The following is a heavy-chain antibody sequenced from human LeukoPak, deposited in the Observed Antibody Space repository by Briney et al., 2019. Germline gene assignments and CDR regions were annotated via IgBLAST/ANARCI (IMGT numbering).Heavy chain of an antibody. V-gene: IGHV3-23*01. CDR3: AKSRRN. CDR1: GSTFSSYS. Sequence: GGSLRLSCVASGSTFSSYSMTWVRQAPGKGLEWVSAISGGGENTYYADSVKGRFTISRDNSKSTLYLQMNSLRAEDTAVYYCAKSRRNWGQGTLVTVSS. J-gene: IGHJ4*02. CDR2: ISGGGENT.